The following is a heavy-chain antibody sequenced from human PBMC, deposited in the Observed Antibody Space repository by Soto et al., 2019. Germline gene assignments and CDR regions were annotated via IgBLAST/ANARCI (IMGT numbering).Heavy chain of an antibody. D-gene: IGHD4-4*01. V-gene: IGHV4-30-4*08. CDR3: TRTFGPRADDSDYRWPIVY. CDR2: IYEGGRT. J-gene: IGHJ4*02. Sequence: SETLSLTCTVSGGSGSSADWNWSWIRQTPGKGLEWIGHIYEGGRTYSNPSLMSRATISLDTSKNLFSLNLKSVTAADTAVYYCTRTFGPRADDSDYRWPIVYWGQGALVTVS. CDR1: GGSGSSADWN.